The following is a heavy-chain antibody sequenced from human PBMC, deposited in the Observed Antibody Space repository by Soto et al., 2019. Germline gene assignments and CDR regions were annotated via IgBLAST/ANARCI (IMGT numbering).Heavy chain of an antibody. Sequence: SETLSLTCAVSGGPISSGGYSWSWIRQPPGKGLEWIGYIYHSGSTYYNPSLKSRVTISVDRPKNQFSLKLSSVTAADTAVYYCARRWFGGNPAGWFDPWGQGTLVTVSS. V-gene: IGHV4-30-2*01. CDR2: IYHSGST. J-gene: IGHJ5*02. CDR3: ARRWFGGNPAGWFDP. D-gene: IGHD3-10*01. CDR1: GGPISSGGYS.